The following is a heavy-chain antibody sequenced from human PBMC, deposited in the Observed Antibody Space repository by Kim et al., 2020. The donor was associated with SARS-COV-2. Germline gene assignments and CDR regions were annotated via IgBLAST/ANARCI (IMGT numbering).Heavy chain of an antibody. V-gene: IGHV4-39*01. Sequence: SETLSLTCTVSGASISSSKHFWSWIRQSPGKGLEWIVSVESGRRTYYNPSLQSRVTVFVDTSKNQFSLKLRSVTASDTAVYYCATQPPGPTPHNWVDPWGQGTLVTVSS. CDR3: ATQPPGPTPHNWVDP. J-gene: IGHJ5*02. CDR2: VESGRRT. D-gene: IGHD2-15*01. CDR1: GASISSSKHF.